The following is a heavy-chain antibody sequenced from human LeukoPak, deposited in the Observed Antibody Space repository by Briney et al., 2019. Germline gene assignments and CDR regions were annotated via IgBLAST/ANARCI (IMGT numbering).Heavy chain of an antibody. D-gene: IGHD6-19*01. V-gene: IGHV4-59*01. J-gene: IGHJ5*02. Sequence: SETLSLTCTVSGGSISSYYWSWIRQPPGKGLEWIGYIYYSASTNYNPSLKSRVTISVDTSKNQFSLKLSSVTAADTAVYYCARGGRQWLDLNWFDPWGQGTLVTVSS. CDR1: GGSISSYY. CDR3: ARGGRQWLDLNWFDP. CDR2: IYYSAST.